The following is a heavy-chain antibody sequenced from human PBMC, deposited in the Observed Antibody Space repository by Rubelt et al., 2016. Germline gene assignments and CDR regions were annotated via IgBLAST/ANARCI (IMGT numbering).Heavy chain of an antibody. CDR1: GGTFSSYA. CDR3: ARDIIHDRITHNDV. D-gene: IGHD3-3*01. Sequence: QVQLVQSGAEVKKPESSVKVSCKASGGTFSSYAISWVRQAPGQGLEWMGRIIPILGIANYAQKFQGRVTITADKSTSTAYKELSSLRSEDTAVYYCARDIIHDRITHNDVWGQGTTVTVSS. J-gene: IGHJ6*02. CDR2: IIPILGIA. V-gene: IGHV1-69*04.